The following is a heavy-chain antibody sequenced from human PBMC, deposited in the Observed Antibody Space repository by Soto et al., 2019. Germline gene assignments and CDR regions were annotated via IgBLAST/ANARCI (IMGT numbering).Heavy chain of an antibody. Sequence: PXXSLRLSFAASGFTFSSYWMRWVPQAPGKGLEWVANIKQDGSEKYYVDSVKGRFTISRDNAKNSLYLQMNSLRDEDTAVYYCARGVAAAMLYYFDYWGQGTLVTVSS. J-gene: IGHJ4*02. V-gene: IGHV3-7*01. CDR2: IKQDGSEK. CDR1: GFTFSSYW. CDR3: ARGVAAAMLYYFDY. D-gene: IGHD2-2*01.